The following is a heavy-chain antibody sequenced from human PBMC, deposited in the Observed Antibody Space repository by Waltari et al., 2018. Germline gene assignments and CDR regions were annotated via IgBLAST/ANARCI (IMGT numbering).Heavy chain of an antibody. CDR2: IFYTGTT. Sequence: QLQLQESGPGLVKPSETLSLTCTVSGGSISSINYYLGWVRQPPGKGLEWIGTIFYTGTTYYNPSLKSRVTISVAAPKNQFALRLSSVTAADTAVYYCARALTVTTRVFDYWGQGTLVTVSS. CDR3: ARALTVTTRVFDY. J-gene: IGHJ4*02. D-gene: IGHD4-17*01. CDR1: GGSISSINYY. V-gene: IGHV4-39*07.